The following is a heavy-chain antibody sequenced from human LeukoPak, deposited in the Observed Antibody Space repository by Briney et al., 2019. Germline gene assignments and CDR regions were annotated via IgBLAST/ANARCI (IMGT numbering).Heavy chain of an antibody. CDR3: ARGYGDYAGVSAFDI. Sequence: SETLSLTCAVYGGSFSGYYWSWIRQPPGKGLEWIGEINHSGSTNYSPSLKSRVTISVDTSKNQFSLKLSSVTAADTAVYYCARGYGDYAGVSAFDIWGQGTMVAVSS. J-gene: IGHJ3*02. CDR2: INHSGST. V-gene: IGHV4-34*01. D-gene: IGHD4-17*01. CDR1: GGSFSGYY.